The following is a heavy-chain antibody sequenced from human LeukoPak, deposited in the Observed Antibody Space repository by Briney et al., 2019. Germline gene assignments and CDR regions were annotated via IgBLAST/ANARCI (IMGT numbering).Heavy chain of an antibody. V-gene: IGHV3-30-3*01. CDR2: ISYDGSNK. CDR3: ARDLDY. J-gene: IGHJ4*02. CDR1: GFTFSSYA. Sequence: GGSLRLSCAASGFTFSSYAMHWVRQAPGKGLEWVAVISYDGSNKYYADSVKGRFTISRDNSKNTLYLQMNSLRAEDTAVYYCARDLDYWGQGTLVSVSS.